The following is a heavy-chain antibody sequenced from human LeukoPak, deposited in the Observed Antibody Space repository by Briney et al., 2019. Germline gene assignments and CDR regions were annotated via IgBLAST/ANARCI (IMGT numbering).Heavy chain of an antibody. J-gene: IGHJ4*02. CDR2: ISSTSRHI. V-gene: IGHV3-21*01. CDR1: GFTFSIYS. Sequence: GGSLRLSCVASGFTFSIYSMNWVRQAPGKGLEWVSSISSTSRHIHYVDSVQGRFTISRDNTKNSLYLQMNSLRAEDTAVYYCARDLRPARYFDYWGQGTLVTVSS. CDR3: ARDLRPARYFDY. D-gene: IGHD6-6*01.